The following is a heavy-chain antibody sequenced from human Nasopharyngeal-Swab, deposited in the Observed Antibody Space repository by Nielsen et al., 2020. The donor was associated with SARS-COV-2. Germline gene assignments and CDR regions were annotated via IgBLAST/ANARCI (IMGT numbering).Heavy chain of an antibody. D-gene: IGHD1-26*01. CDR3: ARDMVLLPYSGSYPDAFDI. CDR2: IWYDGSNK. V-gene: IGHV3-33*01. Sequence: GGSLRLSCAASGFTFSSSGMHWVRQAPGKGLEWVAVIWYDGSNKYYADSVKGRFTISRDNSKNTLYLQMNSLRAEDTAVYYCARDMVLLPYSGSYPDAFDIWGQGTMVTISS. J-gene: IGHJ3*02. CDR1: GFTFSSSG.